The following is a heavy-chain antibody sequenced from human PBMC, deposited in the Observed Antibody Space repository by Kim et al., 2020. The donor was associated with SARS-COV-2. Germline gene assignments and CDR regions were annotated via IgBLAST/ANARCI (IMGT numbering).Heavy chain of an antibody. D-gene: IGHD4-17*01. CDR2: IYYSGST. CDR3: ARDPTISSGDYVPFDY. CDR1: GGSISSSSYY. V-gene: IGHV4-39*07. Sequence: SETLSLTCTVSGGSISSSSYYWGWIRQPPGKGLEWIGSIYYSGSTYYNPSLKSRVTISVDTSKNQFSLKLSSVTAADTAVYYCARDPTISSGDYVPFDY. J-gene: IGHJ4*01.